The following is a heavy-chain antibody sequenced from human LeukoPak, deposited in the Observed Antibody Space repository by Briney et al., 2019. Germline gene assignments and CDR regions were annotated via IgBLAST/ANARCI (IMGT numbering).Heavy chain of an antibody. V-gene: IGHV4-38-2*02. CDR1: GYSISSGYY. J-gene: IGHJ4*02. CDR3: ARSGYSYGKFDY. Sequence: SETLSLTCTVSGYSISSGYYWGWIRQPPGKGLEWIGSIYHSGSTYYNPSLKSRVTISVDTSKNQFSLKLSSVTAADTAVCYCARSGYSYGKFDYWGQGTLVTVSS. CDR2: IYHSGST. D-gene: IGHD5-18*01.